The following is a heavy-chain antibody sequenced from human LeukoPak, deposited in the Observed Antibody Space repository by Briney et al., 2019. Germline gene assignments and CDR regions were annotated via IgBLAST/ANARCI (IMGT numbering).Heavy chain of an antibody. J-gene: IGHJ4*02. CDR2: ISSSSSYI. D-gene: IGHD6-13*01. CDR3: ASENSRLYYFDY. Sequence: PGGSLRLSCAASGFTLSSYSMNWVRQSPGKGLEWVSSISSSSSYIYYADSVKGRFTISRDNAKNSLYLQMNSLRAEDTAVYYCASENSRLYYFDYWGQGTLVTVSS. V-gene: IGHV3-21*01. CDR1: GFTLSSYS.